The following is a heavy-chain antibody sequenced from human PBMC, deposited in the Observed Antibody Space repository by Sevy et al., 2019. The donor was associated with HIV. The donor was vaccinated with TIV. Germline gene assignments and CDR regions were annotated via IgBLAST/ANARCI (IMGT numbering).Heavy chain of an antibody. CDR3: ARESTIIGVPPFPNYYYGMDV. CDR2: ISSSSSYI. V-gene: IGHV3-21*01. Sequence: GGSLRLSCAASGFTFSSYSMNWVRQAPGKGLEWVSSISSSSSYIYYADSVKGRFTISRDNAKNSLYLQMNSLRAEDTAVDYSARESTIIGVPPFPNYYYGMDVWGQGTTVTVSS. CDR1: GFTFSSYS. J-gene: IGHJ6*02. D-gene: IGHD3-3*01.